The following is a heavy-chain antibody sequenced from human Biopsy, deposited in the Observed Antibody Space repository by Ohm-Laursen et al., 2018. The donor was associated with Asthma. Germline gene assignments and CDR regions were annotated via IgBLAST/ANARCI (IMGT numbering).Heavy chain of an antibody. Sequence: SSLRLSCTASGFTFSSYGMDWVRQAPGKGLEWVALMSYDGSMKDYADSVRGRFTISRDNSKSTLFLQMDSLSAEDTAVYYCAKDFRGIAVAGDRGFDYWGQGTPVTVSS. CDR3: AKDFRGIAVAGDRGFDY. V-gene: IGHV3-33*05. D-gene: IGHD6-19*01. J-gene: IGHJ4*02. CDR2: MSYDGSMK. CDR1: GFTFSSYG.